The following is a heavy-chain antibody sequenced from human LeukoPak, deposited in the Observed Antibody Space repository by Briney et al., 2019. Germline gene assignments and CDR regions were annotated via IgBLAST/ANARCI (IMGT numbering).Heavy chain of an antibody. CDR2: IFSRGST. CDR1: GFSVGSNY. V-gene: IGHV3-53*04. D-gene: IGHD6-13*01. CDR3: TSSSPTSYSDY. Sequence: GGSLRLSCAASGFSVGSNYMNWVRQAPGKGLECVSVIFSRGSTYYADSVKGRFTISRHNSEKTLYLQMNSLRVEDTAVYYCTSSSPTSYSDYWGQGTLVTVSS. J-gene: IGHJ4*02.